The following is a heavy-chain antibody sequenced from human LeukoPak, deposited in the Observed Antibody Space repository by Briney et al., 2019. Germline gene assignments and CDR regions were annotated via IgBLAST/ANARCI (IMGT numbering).Heavy chain of an antibody. Sequence: GGSLRLSCAASGFTFSSYGMSWVRQAPGKGLEWVSAISGSGGSTYYAHSVKGRFIISRDNSKNSLYLQMNSLRAEDTAVYYCAKFDGGFFDYWGQGTLVTVSS. CDR3: AKFDGGFFDY. D-gene: IGHD2-15*01. CDR2: ISGSGGST. J-gene: IGHJ4*02. V-gene: IGHV3-23*01. CDR1: GFTFSSYG.